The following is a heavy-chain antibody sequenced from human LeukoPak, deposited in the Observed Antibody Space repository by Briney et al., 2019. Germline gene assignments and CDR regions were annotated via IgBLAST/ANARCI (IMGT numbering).Heavy chain of an antibody. CDR1: GGSISSSSYY. J-gene: IGHJ4*02. D-gene: IGHD3-16*01. CDR2: IYYSGST. CDR3: ATVTGGDY. Sequence: PSETLSHTCTVSGGSISSSSYYWGWIRQPPGKGLEWIGSIYYSGSTYYNPSLKSRVTISVDTSKNQFSLKLSSVTAADTAVYYCATVTGGDYWGQGTLVTVSS. V-gene: IGHV4-39*01.